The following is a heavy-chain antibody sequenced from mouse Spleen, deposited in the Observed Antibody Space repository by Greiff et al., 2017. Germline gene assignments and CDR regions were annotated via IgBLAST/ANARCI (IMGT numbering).Heavy chain of an antibody. V-gene: IGHV1-22*01. CDR1: GYTFTDYN. Sequence: VQLQQPGAELVRPGTSVKLSCKASGYTFTDYNMHWVKQSHGKSLEWIGYINPNNGGTSYNQKFKGKATLTVNKSSSTAYMELRSLTSEDSAVYYCARDGWLPRFAYWGQGTLVTVSA. D-gene: IGHD2-3*01. CDR2: INPNNGGT. CDR3: ARDGWLPRFAY. J-gene: IGHJ3*01.